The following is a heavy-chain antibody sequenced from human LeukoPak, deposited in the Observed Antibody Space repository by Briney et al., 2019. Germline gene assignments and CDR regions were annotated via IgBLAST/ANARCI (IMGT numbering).Heavy chain of an antibody. CDR1: GGSISSYY. CDR2: IYYSGTT. J-gene: IGHJ4*02. CDR3: ARGTYGSAWYVDY. V-gene: IGHV4-59*01. D-gene: IGHD6-19*01. Sequence: PSETPSLTCTVSGGSISSYYWSWIRQPPGKGLEWIGYIYYSGTTNYNPSLESRVTISLDTSKNQFSLKLSSVTAADTAVYYCARGTYGSAWYVDYWGQGTLVTVSS.